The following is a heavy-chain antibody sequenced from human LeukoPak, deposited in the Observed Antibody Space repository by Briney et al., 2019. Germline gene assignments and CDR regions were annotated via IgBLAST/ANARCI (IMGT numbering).Heavy chain of an antibody. CDR1: GGPISSYY. Sequence: SETLSLTCTVSGGPISSYYWSWIRQPPGKGLEWIGYIYYSGSTNYNPSLKSRVTISVDTSKNQFSPKLSSVTAADTAVYYCARDRRYCSGGSCYYYYGMDVWGKGTTVTVSS. J-gene: IGHJ6*04. V-gene: IGHV4-59*01. CDR2: IYYSGST. D-gene: IGHD2-15*01. CDR3: ARDRRYCSGGSCYYYYGMDV.